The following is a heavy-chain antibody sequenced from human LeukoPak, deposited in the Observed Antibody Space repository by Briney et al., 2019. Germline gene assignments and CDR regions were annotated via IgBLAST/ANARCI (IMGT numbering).Heavy chain of an antibody. J-gene: IGHJ3*02. D-gene: IGHD2-15*01. CDR2: ICYSGST. CDR3: ARDRLPGYRSGGSCYHAFDI. Sequence: SETLSLTCTVSGGSISSYYWSWIRQPPGKGLEWIGYICYSGSTNYNPSLKSRVTISVDTSKNQFSLKLSSVTAADTAVYYCARDRLPGYRSGGSCYHAFDIWGQGTMVTVSS. CDR1: GGSISSYY. V-gene: IGHV4-59*01.